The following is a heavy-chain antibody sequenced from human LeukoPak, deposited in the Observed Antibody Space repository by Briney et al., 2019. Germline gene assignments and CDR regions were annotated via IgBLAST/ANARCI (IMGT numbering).Heavy chain of an antibody. D-gene: IGHD6-19*01. V-gene: IGHV4-4*07. J-gene: IGHJ4*02. CDR3: ARRQWLAPDFDY. CDR1: GGSISSYY. Sequence: SETLSLTCTVSGGSISSYYWSWIRQPAGKGLEWIGRIYTGGSTNYNPSLKSRVTISVGTSKNQFSLKLSSVTAADTAVYYCARRQWLAPDFDYWGQGTLVTVSS. CDR2: IYTGGST.